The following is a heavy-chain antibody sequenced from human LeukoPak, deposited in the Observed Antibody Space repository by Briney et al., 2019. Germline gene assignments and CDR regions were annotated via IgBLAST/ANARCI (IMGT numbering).Heavy chain of an antibody. CDR3: AGTDVGY. V-gene: IGHV3-48*03. J-gene: IGHJ4*02. Sequence: GGSLRLPCAASGFTFSSYEMNWVRQAPGKGLEWVSYISSSGSMIYYADSVKGRFTISRDNVKNSLYLQMHSLRADDTAIYYCAGTDVGYWGQGTLVTVSS. CDR2: ISSSGSMI. CDR1: GFTFSSYE.